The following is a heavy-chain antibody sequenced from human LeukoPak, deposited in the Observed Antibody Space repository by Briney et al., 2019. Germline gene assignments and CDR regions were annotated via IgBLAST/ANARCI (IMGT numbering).Heavy chain of an antibody. V-gene: IGHV1-2*06. CDR1: GYTFTGYY. CDR3: AALTGSYYFDY. CDR2: INPNSGGT. J-gene: IGHJ4*02. D-gene: IGHD3-9*01. Sequence: ASVKVSCKASGYTFTGYYMHWLRQAPGQGLEWMGRINPNSGGTNYAQKFQGRVTMTRDTSISTAYMELSRLRSDDTAVYYCAALTGSYYFDYWGQGTLVTVSS.